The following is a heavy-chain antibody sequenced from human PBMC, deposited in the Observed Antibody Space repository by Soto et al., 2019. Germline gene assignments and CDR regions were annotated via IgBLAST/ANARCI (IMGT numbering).Heavy chain of an antibody. D-gene: IGHD5-12*01. J-gene: IGHJ6*02. CDR2: ISSSSSTI. CDR3: ARADSGDAPGYYYYGMDV. CDR1: GFTFSSYS. V-gene: IGHV3-48*01. Sequence: EVQLVESGGGLVQPGGSLRLSCAASGFTFSSYSMNWVRQAPGKGLEWVSYISSSSSTIYYAESVKGRFTTSRDNAKNSLYLQMNSLRAEDTAVYYCARADSGDAPGYYYYGMDVWGQGTTVTVSS.